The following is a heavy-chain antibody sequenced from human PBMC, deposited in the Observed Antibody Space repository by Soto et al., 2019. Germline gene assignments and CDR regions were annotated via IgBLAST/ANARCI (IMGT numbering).Heavy chain of an antibody. CDR3: ARDKGGAALKGSGMDV. CDR2: IYYNGNT. CDR1: GGSIGSRDYY. D-gene: IGHD3-10*01. Sequence: QVQVQESGPGLVKPSQTLSLKCSVSGGSIGSRDYYWSWIRQHPEKGLEWIGSIYYNGNTDYNPCLRGRPTMSLDTSMNEFSLKLTSVTAADTAVYYCARDKGGAALKGSGMDVWGQGNTVTVS. V-gene: IGHV4-31*02. J-gene: IGHJ6*02.